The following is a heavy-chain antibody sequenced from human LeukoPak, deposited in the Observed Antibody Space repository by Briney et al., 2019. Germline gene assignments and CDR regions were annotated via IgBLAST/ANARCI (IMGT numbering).Heavy chain of an antibody. V-gene: IGHV3-21*01. D-gene: IGHD2-15*01. J-gene: IGHJ4*02. Sequence: VGSLRLSCAASGFTFNSYTMNWVRQAPGKGLERVSFISTSSNYIYYADSGKGRFTISRDNAKNALYLQMNSLRAEDTAVYCCARAGPQYCSGDNCYSGVDCWGQGTLVTVSS. CDR1: GFTFNSYT. CDR2: ISTSSNYI. CDR3: ARAGPQYCSGDNCYSGVDC.